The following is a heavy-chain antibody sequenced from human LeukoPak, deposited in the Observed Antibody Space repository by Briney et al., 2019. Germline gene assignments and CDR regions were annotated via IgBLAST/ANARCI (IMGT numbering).Heavy chain of an antibody. Sequence: ASVKVSCKASGGTFSSYAISWVRQAPGQGLEWMGRIIPIFGIANYAQKFQGRVTITADKSTSTAYMELSSLRSEDTAVYYCARPQPYSSGNNWFDPWGQGTLVTDSS. CDR1: GGTFSSYA. D-gene: IGHD6-25*01. CDR2: IIPIFGIA. V-gene: IGHV1-69*04. J-gene: IGHJ5*02. CDR3: ARPQPYSSGNNWFDP.